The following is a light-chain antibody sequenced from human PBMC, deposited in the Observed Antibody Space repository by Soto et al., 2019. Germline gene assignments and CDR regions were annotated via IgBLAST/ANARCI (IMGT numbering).Light chain of an antibody. J-gene: IGKJ5*01. CDR3: QQRSNWPIT. CDR1: QSVDTY. CDR2: GAS. V-gene: IGKV3-11*01. Sequence: EIVLTQSPDTLSSSPGERLTLSCRASQSVDTYLVWYQQKPGQAPRLLIFGASNRASGIPARFSGSGSGTDFTLTINSLEPEDFAVYYCQQRSNWPITFGQGTRLEIK.